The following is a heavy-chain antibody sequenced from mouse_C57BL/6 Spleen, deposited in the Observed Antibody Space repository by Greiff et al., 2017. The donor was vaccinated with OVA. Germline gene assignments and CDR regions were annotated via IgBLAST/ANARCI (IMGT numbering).Heavy chain of an antibody. CDR2: INPSSGYT. CDR1: GYTFTSYW. Sequence: VQLQQSGAELAKPGASVKLSCKASGYTFTSYWMHWVKQRPGQGLEWIGYINPSSGYTKYNQKFKDKATLTADKSSSTAYMQLSSLTYEDSAVYFCARARELGRAWFAYCGPKTLVSVSA. V-gene: IGHV1-7*01. J-gene: IGHJ3*01. CDR3: ARARELGRAWFAY. D-gene: IGHD4-1*01.